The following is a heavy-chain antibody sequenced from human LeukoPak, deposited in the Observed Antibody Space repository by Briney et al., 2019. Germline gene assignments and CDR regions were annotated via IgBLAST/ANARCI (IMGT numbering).Heavy chain of an antibody. CDR2: INGDGSST. D-gene: IGHD5-12*01. CDR3: ARDRGYQMVDP. J-gene: IGHJ5*02. Sequence: GGSLRLSCAASGFTFSPYWMHWVRQAPGKGRVWVSRINGDGSSTDYADSVKGRFTISRDNAKNTLYLQMNSLTAEDTAVYYCARDRGYQMVDPWGQGTLVTVSS. V-gene: IGHV3-74*01. CDR1: GFTFSPYW.